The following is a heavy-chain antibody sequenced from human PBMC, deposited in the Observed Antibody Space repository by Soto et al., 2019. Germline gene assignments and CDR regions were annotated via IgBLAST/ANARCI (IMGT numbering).Heavy chain of an antibody. CDR1: GGTFSSYA. D-gene: IGHD3-10*01. CDR2: IIPIFGTA. CDR3: ARVQSKVITLKGWFDP. V-gene: IGHV1-69*01. Sequence: QVQLVQSGAEVKKPGSSVKVSCKASGGTFSSYAISWVRQAPGQGLEWMGGIIPIFGTANYAQKFQGRVTITAGESTSTAYMELSSLRSEDTAVYYCARVQSKVITLKGWFDPWGQGTLVTVSS. J-gene: IGHJ5*02.